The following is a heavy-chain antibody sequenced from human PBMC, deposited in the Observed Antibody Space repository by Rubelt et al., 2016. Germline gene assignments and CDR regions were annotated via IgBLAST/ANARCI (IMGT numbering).Heavy chain of an antibody. Sequence: QLQLQESGPGLVKPSETLSLTCTVSGGSISSSSYYWGWIRQPPGKGLEWIGSIYYSGSTYYNPSLKSRVTIAVDTSKNQFSLKLSSVTAADTAVYYCARVGGNSGSYYLDYWGQGTLVTVSS. D-gene: IGHD1-26*01. CDR2: IYYSGST. V-gene: IGHV4-39*07. CDR3: ARVGGNSGSYYLDY. J-gene: IGHJ4*02. CDR1: GGSISSSSYY.